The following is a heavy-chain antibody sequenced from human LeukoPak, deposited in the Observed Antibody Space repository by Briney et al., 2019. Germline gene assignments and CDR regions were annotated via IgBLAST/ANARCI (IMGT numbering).Heavy chain of an antibody. CDR1: GYSISSGYY. Sequence: SETLSLTCTVSGYSISSGYYWGRIRQPPGKGLEWIGYIYHSGSTYYNPSLKSRVTISVDTSKNQFSLKLSSVTAADTAVYYCARGTPYSGSYIDYWGQGTLVTVSS. D-gene: IGHD1-26*01. V-gene: IGHV4-38-2*02. CDR3: ARGTPYSGSYIDY. J-gene: IGHJ4*02. CDR2: IYHSGST.